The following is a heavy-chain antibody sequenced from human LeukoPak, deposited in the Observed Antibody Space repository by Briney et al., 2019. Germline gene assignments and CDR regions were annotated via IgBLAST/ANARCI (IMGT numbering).Heavy chain of an antibody. CDR3: ARLSLKVLEWSPTKGKETHYFDY. V-gene: IGHV4-34*01. D-gene: IGHD3-3*01. Sequence: SETLSLTCAVYGGSFSGYYWSWIRQPPGKGLEWIGEINHSGSTNYNPSLKSRVTISVDTSKNQFSLKLSSVTAADTAVYYCARLSLKVLEWSPTKGKETHYFDYWGQGTLVTVSS. CDR1: GGSFSGYY. J-gene: IGHJ4*02. CDR2: INHSGST.